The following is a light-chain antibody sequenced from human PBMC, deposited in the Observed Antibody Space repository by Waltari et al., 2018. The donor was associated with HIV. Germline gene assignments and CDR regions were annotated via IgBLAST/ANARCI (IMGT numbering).Light chain of an antibody. Sequence: EIVLTQSPGTLFFSPGERATLSCRASQNLSIYSLAWYQQRPGQAPRLVLYDASSRATGIPVRFSGSGSGTDFTLAISRLEPEDFAMYYCQHYGNSPQSTFGQGTKLEIK. CDR3: QHYGNSPQST. CDR1: QNLSIYS. J-gene: IGKJ2*02. V-gene: IGKV3-20*01. CDR2: DAS.